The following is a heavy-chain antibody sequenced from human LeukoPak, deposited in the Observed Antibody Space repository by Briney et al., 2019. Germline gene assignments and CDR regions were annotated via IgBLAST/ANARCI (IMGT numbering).Heavy chain of an antibody. CDR2: SIPLLASP. Sequence: ASVNVSCKASGGTFDTYTFTWVRQAPGQGLEWLGKSIPLLASPDYAPKFQGRVTITSDESSSTVYMELRSLTFDDTAVCYCTREVGTGSLDDWGQGTLVIVSS. D-gene: IGHD1-26*01. CDR1: GGTFDTYT. CDR3: TREVGTGSLDD. J-gene: IGHJ4*02. V-gene: IGHV1-69*05.